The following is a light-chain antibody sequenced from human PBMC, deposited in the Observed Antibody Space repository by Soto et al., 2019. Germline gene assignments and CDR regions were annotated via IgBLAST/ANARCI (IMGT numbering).Light chain of an antibody. CDR2: DST. CDR3: HQRNQ. Sequence: EIVLTQSPGTLSLSPGGRASLSCRASQSVSSEKLAWYQQKPGQAPRLLIYDSTNRATGIPARFSGSRSGTDFTLTISSVEPEDFAMYYCHQRNQFGQGTRLEIK. CDR1: QSVSSEK. V-gene: IGKV3D-11*03. J-gene: IGKJ5*01.